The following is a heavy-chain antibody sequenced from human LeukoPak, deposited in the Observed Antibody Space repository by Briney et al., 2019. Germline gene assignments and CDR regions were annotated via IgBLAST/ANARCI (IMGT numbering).Heavy chain of an antibody. CDR3: AKDPDADPAGASNM. CDR2: ISWNSGSI. Sequence: GRSLRLSCAASGFTFDDYAMHWVRQAPGKGLEWVSGISWNSGSIGYADSVKGRFTISRDNAKNSLYLQMNSLRAEDTALYYCAKDPDADPAGASNMWGQGTMVTLSS. J-gene: IGHJ3*02. V-gene: IGHV3-9*01. CDR1: GFTFDDYA. D-gene: IGHD2-8*01.